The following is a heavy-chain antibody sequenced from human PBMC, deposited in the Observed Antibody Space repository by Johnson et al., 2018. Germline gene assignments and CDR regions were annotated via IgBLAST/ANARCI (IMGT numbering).Heavy chain of an antibody. D-gene: IGHD2-2*01. V-gene: IGHV3-33*01. CDR1: GFTFSSYG. J-gene: IGHJ6*02. Sequence: QVQLGESGGGVVQPGRSLRLSCAASGFTFSSYGMHWVRQAPGKGLEGGAVIWYDGSNKYYEDSVKGRVTISRENSKNTRYRQMNSLGAEDTAVYYCARARTQLLRQREKYYYFGLDVWGQGTTVTVSS. CDR2: IWYDGSNK. CDR3: ARARTQLLRQREKYYYFGLDV.